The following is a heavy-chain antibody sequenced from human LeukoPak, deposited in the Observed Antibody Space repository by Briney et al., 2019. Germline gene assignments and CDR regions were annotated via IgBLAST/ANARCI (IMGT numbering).Heavy chain of an antibody. CDR1: GFTISNYG. CDR3: AKDHDF. D-gene: IGHD3-3*01. V-gene: IGHV3-33*06. Sequence: GGSLRLSCAASGFTISNYGMYWVRQAPGKGLEWVAVIWHDGINKDYADSVKGRFTISRDNSKNTLYLQMNSLRVEDTAVYYCAKDHDFWGQGTLVTVSS. CDR2: IWHDGINK. J-gene: IGHJ4*02.